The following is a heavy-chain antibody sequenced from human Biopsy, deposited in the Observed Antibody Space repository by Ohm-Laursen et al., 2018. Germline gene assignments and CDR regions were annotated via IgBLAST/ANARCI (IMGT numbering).Heavy chain of an antibody. Sequence: GTLSLTCTVFGDSINNYYWSWIRQPAGKGLEWIGRIYTSGSPNYNLSLESRVTMSVDTSKNQFSLNLRSVTAADTAVYYCARGTGRYYVYGAFDIWGQGTVVTVSS. CDR2: IYTSGSP. V-gene: IGHV4-4*07. CDR3: ARGTGRYYVYGAFDI. D-gene: IGHD1-26*01. J-gene: IGHJ3*02. CDR1: GDSINNYY.